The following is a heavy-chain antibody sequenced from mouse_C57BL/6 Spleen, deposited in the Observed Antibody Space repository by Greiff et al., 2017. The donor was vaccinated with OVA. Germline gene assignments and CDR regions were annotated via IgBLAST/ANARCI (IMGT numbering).Heavy chain of an antibody. Sequence: EVNVVESEGGLVQPGSSMKLSCTASGFTFSDYYMAWVRQVPEKGLEWVANINYDGSSTYYLDSLKSRFIISRDNAKNILYLQMSSLKSEDTATYYCARVGTTVVAYYFDYWGQGTTLTVSS. J-gene: IGHJ2*01. D-gene: IGHD1-1*01. V-gene: IGHV5-16*01. CDR3: ARVGTTVVAYYFDY. CDR2: INYDGSST. CDR1: GFTFSDYY.